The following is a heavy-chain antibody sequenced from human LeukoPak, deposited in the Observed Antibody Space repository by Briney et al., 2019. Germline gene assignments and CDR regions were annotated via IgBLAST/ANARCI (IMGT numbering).Heavy chain of an antibody. J-gene: IGHJ6*03. D-gene: IGHD2-15*01. CDR3: ARDGCGGSCFHYCYYYMDV. Sequence: SETLSLTCAVYGGSFSGYYWSWIRQPPGKGLEWIGEINHSGSTNYNPSLKSRVTISVDTSKNQFSLKLSSVTAADTAVYYCARDGCGGSCFHYCYYYMDVWGKGTTVTISS. CDR2: INHSGST. CDR1: GGSFSGYY. V-gene: IGHV4-34*01.